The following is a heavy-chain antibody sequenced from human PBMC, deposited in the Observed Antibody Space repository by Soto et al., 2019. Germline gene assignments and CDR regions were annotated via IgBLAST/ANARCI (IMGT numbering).Heavy chain of an antibody. Sequence: SVKVSCKASGGTFSSYAISWVRQAPGQGLEWMGGIIPIFGTANYAQKFQGRATITADESTSTAYMELSSLRSEDTAVYYCARDQYGSGSYYRYGRDVWGQGTTVTVSS. CDR3: ARDQYGSGSYYRYGRDV. V-gene: IGHV1-69*01. CDR1: GGTFSSYA. J-gene: IGHJ6*02. CDR2: IIPIFGTA. D-gene: IGHD3-10*01.